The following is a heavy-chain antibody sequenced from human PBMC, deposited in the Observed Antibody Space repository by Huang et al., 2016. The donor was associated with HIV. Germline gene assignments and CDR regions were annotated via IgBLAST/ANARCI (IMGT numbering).Heavy chain of an antibody. CDR3: ARDSQQWLVEDY. CDR2: INSDGSST. D-gene: IGHD6-19*01. Sequence: EVQLVESGGGLVQPGGSLRLSCAASGFTFSSYWMHWVRQAPGKGLGWVARINSDGSSTSDADSVKGRFTISRDNAKNTLYLQMNSLRAEDTAVYYCARDSQQWLVEDYWGQGTLVTVSS. CDR1: GFTFSSYW. V-gene: IGHV3-74*01. J-gene: IGHJ4*02.